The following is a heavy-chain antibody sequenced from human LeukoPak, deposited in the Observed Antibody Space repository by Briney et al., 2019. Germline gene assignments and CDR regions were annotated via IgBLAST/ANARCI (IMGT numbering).Heavy chain of an antibody. CDR3: ARDMGWQQFDQ. CDR2: IKQDGGEK. V-gene: IGHV3-7*01. Sequence: EGSLRLSCAASGFTSSSYWMSWVRQAPGKGLEWVANIKQDGGEKYYVDSVKGRFTISRDNAKNSLYLQMNSLTVEDTAVYYCARDMGWQQFDQWGQGTLVTVSS. CDR1: GFTSSSYW. D-gene: IGHD5-24*01. J-gene: IGHJ4*02.